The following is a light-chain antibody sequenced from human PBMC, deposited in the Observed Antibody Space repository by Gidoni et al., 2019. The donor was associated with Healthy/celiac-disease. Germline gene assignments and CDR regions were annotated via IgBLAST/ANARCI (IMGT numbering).Light chain of an antibody. J-gene: IGKJ3*01. CDR2: WAS. CDR3: QQYYSTLFT. V-gene: IGKV4-1*01. Sequence: DIVMTQSPASLAVSLGERATINCKSSQSFLYSSNNKNYLAWYQQKPGQPPKLLIYWASTRESGVPDRFSGSGSGTDFTLTISSLQAEDVAVYYCQQYYSTLFTFGPGTKVDIK. CDR1: QSFLYSSNNKNY.